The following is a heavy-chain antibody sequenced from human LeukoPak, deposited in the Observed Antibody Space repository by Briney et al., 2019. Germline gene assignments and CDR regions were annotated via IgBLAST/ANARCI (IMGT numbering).Heavy chain of an antibody. CDR3: ARSSHYYDSSGYSTYAFDI. J-gene: IGHJ3*02. V-gene: IGHV4-59*01. D-gene: IGHD3-22*01. Sequence: PSGTLSLTCTVSGGSISSYYWSWIRQPPGKGLEWIGYIYYSGSTNYNPSLKSRVTISVDTSKNQFSLKLSSVTAADTAVYYCARSSHYYDSSGYSTYAFDIWGQGTMVTVSS. CDR2: IYYSGST. CDR1: GGSISSYY.